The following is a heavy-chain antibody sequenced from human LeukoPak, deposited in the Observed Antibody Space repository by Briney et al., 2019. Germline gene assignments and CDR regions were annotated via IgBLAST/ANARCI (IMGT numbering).Heavy chain of an antibody. CDR2: IYSGGST. D-gene: IGHD3/OR15-3a*01. Sequence: GGSLRLSCAASGFTFSKFPMGWVRQAPGRGLEWVSVIYSGGSTYYADSVKGRFTISRDNSKNTLYLQMNSLRAEDTAVYYCARADSDYYYYYMDVWGKGTTVTVSS. CDR1: GFTFSKFP. J-gene: IGHJ6*03. V-gene: IGHV3-53*01. CDR3: ARADSDYYYYYMDV.